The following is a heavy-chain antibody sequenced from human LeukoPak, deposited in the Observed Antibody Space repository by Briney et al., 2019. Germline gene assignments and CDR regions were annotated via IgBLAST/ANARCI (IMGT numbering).Heavy chain of an antibody. V-gene: IGHV1-69*01. J-gene: IGHJ5*02. D-gene: IGHD6-19*01. CDR1: GGTFSSYA. Sequence: GASVKVSCTASGGTFSSYAISWVRQAPGQGLEWMGGIIPIFGTANYAQKFQGRVTITADESTSTAYMELSSLRSEDTAVYYCARMLTVAGTPSNWFDPWGQGTLVTVSS. CDR2: IIPIFGTA. CDR3: ARMLTVAGTPSNWFDP.